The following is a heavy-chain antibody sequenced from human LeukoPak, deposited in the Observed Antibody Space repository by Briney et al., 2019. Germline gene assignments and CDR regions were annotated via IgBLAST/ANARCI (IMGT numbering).Heavy chain of an antibody. CDR1: GYTFTGYY. V-gene: IGHV1-2*02. J-gene: IGHJ6*03. Sequence: ASVKVSCKASGYTFTGYYMHWVRQAPGQGLEWMGWINPNSGGTNYAQKFQGRVTMTRDTSISTAYMELRSLRSDDTAVYYCARSPYVDIVATIAYYMDVWGKGTTVTISS. CDR2: INPNSGGT. CDR3: ARSPYVDIVATIAYYMDV. D-gene: IGHD5-12*01.